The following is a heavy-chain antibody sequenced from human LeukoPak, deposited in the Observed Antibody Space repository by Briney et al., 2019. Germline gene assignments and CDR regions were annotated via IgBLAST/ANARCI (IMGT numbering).Heavy chain of an antibody. CDR2: IYYSGST. D-gene: IGHD3-22*01. CDR3: ARVAVADDSSGYYYGDWFDP. V-gene: IGHV4-59*01. CDR1: GGSFSGYY. Sequence: SETLSLTCAVYGGSFSGYYWSWIRQPPGKGLEWIGYIYYSGSTNYNPSLKSRVTISVDTSKNQFSLKLSSVTAADTAVYYCARVAVADDSSGYYYGDWFDPWGQGTLVTVSS. J-gene: IGHJ5*02.